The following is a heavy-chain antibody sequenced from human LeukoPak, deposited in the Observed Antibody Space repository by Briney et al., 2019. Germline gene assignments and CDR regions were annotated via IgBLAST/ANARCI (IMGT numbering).Heavy chain of an antibody. CDR3: ASVDYYGSGSYDDAFGI. J-gene: IGHJ3*02. D-gene: IGHD3-10*01. Sequence: SETLSLTCTVSGGSISSYYWSWIRQPPGKGLEWIGYIYYSGSTNYNPSLKSRVTISVDTSKNQFSLKLSSVTAADTAVYYCASVDYYGSGSYDDAFGIWGQGTMVTVSS. CDR2: IYYSGST. CDR1: GGSISSYY. V-gene: IGHV4-59*01.